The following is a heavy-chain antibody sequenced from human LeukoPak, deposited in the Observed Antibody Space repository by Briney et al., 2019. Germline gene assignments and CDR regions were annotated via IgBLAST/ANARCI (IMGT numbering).Heavy chain of an antibody. CDR1: GGSTNDDGYY. V-gene: IGHV4-31*03. J-gene: IGHJ4*02. CDR2: IYYGGTT. D-gene: IGHD4-17*01. Sequence: SETLSLTCTVSGGSTNDDGYYWSWIRQLPGKGLEWIGHIYYGGTTEYNPSLESRITISVEKSKTQFTLKLNSVTAADTAVYYCTRGGATVTDYWGQGTLVTVSS. CDR3: TRGGATVTDY.